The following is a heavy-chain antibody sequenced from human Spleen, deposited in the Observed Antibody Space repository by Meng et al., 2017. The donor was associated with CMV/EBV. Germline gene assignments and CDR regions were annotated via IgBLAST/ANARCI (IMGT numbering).Heavy chain of an antibody. D-gene: IGHD3-3*01. CDR2: IYYSGFT. V-gene: IGHV4-59*01. CDR1: GGSINSYY. J-gene: IGHJ5*02. Sequence: SETLSLTCTVSGGSINSYYWSWIRQPPGKGLESIGYIYYSGFTNYNPSLKSRVTISVDTSKNQFSLKLNSVTAADTAVYYCAKGGGRGYYQNWFDPWGQGTLVTVSS. CDR3: AKGGGRGYYQNWFDP.